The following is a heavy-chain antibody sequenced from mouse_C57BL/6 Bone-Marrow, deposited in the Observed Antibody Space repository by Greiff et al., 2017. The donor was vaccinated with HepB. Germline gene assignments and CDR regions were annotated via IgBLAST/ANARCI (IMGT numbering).Heavy chain of an antibody. J-gene: IGHJ4*01. Sequence: QVQLQQSGAELVKPGASVKLSCKASGYTFTSYWMHWVKQRPGQGLEWIGMIHPNSGSTNYNEKFKSKATLTVDKSSSTAYMQLSSLTSEDSAVYYCATKAEDAMDYWGQGTSVTVSS. CDR2: IHPNSGST. CDR3: ATKAEDAMDY. CDR1: GYTFTSYW. V-gene: IGHV1-64*01.